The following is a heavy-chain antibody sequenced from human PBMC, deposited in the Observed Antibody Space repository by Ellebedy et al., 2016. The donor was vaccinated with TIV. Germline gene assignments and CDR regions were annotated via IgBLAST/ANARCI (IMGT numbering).Heavy chain of an antibody. D-gene: IGHD3-16*02. J-gene: IGHJ4*02. Sequence: GGSLRLSCAASGFTFSDYYMSWIRQAPGKGLEWVSYISSTSSYTNYTDSVKGRFTISRDNAKNSLHLQMNSLRDEDTAVYYCARNGYEDVWGSYHHDYWGRGTLVTVSS. CDR3: ARNGYEDVWGSYHHDY. V-gene: IGHV3-11*06. CDR1: GFTFSDYY. CDR2: ISSTSSYT.